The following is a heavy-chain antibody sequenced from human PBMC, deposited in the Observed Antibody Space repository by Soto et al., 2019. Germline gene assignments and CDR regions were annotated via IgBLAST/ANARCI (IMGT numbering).Heavy chain of an antibody. V-gene: IGHV4-34*01. CDR3: ARGMGAEKTFYYYCGMDV. CDR2: INHSGST. D-gene: IGHD3-16*01. Sequence: QVQLQQWGAGLLKPSETLSLACAVYGGSFSAYHWSWIRQPPGKGLEWIGEINHSGSTKYNPSLKSRVTISGDTAKNQFPLKLSSGTAAATAVYDCARGMGAEKTFYYYCGMDVWGQGNTGTVSS. CDR1: GGSFSAYH. J-gene: IGHJ6*02.